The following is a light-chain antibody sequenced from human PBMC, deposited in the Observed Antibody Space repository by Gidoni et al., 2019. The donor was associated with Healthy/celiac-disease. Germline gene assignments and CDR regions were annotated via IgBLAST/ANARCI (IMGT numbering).Light chain of an antibody. CDR2: GAS. CDR3: QQYNNWPPLT. CDR1: QSVSSN. J-gene: IGKJ2*01. V-gene: IGKV3-15*01. Sequence: ELVMTQSPATLSVSPGERATLSCRASQSVSSNLAWYQQKPGQAPRLLIYGASTRATGIPARCSGSGSGTEFTLTISSLQSEDFAVYYCQQYNNWPPLTFGQGTKLEIK.